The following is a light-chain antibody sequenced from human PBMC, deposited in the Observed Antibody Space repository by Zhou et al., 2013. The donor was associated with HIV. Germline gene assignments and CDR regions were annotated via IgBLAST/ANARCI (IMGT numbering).Light chain of an antibody. V-gene: IGKV1-5*03. CDR2: KAS. CDR1: QSISSW. J-gene: IGKJ4*01. CDR3: QQANRFLVLT. Sequence: DIQMTQSPSTLSASVGDRVTITCRASQSISSWLAWYQQKPGKAPKLLIYKASSLESGVPSRFSGSGSGTEFTLTISSLQPDDFATYYCQQANRFLVLTFGGGTKVEIK.